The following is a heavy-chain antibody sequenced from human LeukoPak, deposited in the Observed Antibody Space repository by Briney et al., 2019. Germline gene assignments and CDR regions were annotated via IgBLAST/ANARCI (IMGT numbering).Heavy chain of an antibody. J-gene: IGHJ6*03. CDR1: GYTFTSYY. CDR2: INPSGGSR. CDR3: ASRYCSSTSCYGYYMDV. D-gene: IGHD2-2*01. Sequence: ASVKLCCKPSGYTFTSYYMLWLRQSPRQGVEWRGMINPSGGSRSYAQEFQGRVTMTRGTSTRTVYMELSSMRSEDTAVYYCASRYCSSTSCYGYYMDVWGKGTTVTVSS. V-gene: IGHV1-46*01.